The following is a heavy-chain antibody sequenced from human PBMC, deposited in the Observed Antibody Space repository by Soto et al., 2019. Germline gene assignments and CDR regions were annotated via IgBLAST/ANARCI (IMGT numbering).Heavy chain of an antibody. D-gene: IGHD6-19*01. V-gene: IGHV3-23*01. CDR1: GFTFSSYA. CDR2: ISGGGTTT. CDR3: AKDRDWYPRASWFDP. J-gene: IGHJ5*02. Sequence: GGSLRLSCAASGFTFSSYAMSWVRQAPGKGLEWVSGISGGGTTTYYADSVKGRFTISRDNSKNTLYLQMNSLRVEDTAVYYCAKDRDWYPRASWFDPWGQGTLVTVSS.